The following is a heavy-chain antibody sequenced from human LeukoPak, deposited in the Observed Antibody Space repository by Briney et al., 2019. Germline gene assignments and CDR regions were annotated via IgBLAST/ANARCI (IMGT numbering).Heavy chain of an antibody. V-gene: IGHV3-30-3*01. CDR1: GFTFSSYA. J-gene: IGHJ4*02. CDR2: ISYDGSNK. CDR3: ASAIAVANY. D-gene: IGHD6-19*01. Sequence: QAGGSLRFSCAASGFTFSSYAMHWVRQAPGKGLEWVAVISYDGSNKYYADSVKGRFTISRDNSKNTLYLQMNSLRAEDTAVYYCASAIAVANYWGQGTLVTVSS.